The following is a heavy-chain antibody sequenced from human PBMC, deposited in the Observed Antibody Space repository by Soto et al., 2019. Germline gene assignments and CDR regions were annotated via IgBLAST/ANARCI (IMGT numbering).Heavy chain of an antibody. CDR1: GGTFSSYA. CDR3: ARGEVATSRKKHRSYFWYFDL. D-gene: IGHD5-12*01. J-gene: IGHJ2*01. CDR2: IIPIFGTA. Sequence: QVQLVQSGAEVKKPGSSVKVSCKASGGTFSSYAISWVRQAPGQGLEWMGGIIPIFGTANYAQKFQGRVTITADESTSTADMELSSLRSEDTAVYYCARGEVATSRKKHRSYFWYFDLWGRGTLVTVSS. V-gene: IGHV1-69*12.